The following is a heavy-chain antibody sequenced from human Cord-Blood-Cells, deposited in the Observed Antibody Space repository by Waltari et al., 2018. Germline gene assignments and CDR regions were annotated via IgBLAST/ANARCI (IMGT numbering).Heavy chain of an antibody. CDR1: GYSISSGYY. D-gene: IGHD2-15*01. J-gene: IGHJ2*01. CDR2: VCHSGST. V-gene: IGHV4-38-2*01. CDR3: ASQKDGRGGGWYFDL. Sequence: QVQLQESGPGLVKPSETLSLTCAVSGYSISSGYYWGWIRQPPGKGQEWIGGVCHSGSTYYNPALKSRVTISVDTSKNQFSLKLSSGTAADTAVDYCASQKDGRGGGWYFDLWGRGTLVTVSS.